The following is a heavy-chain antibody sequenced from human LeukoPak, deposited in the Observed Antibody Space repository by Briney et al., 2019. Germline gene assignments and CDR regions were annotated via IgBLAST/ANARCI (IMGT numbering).Heavy chain of an antibody. CDR2: IYYRGST. CDR1: GGSISSSSNY. D-gene: IGHD3-16*01. CDR3: ARQRRLELPDY. J-gene: IGHJ4*02. Sequence: SETLSLTCTVSGGSISSSSNYWGWIRQPPGKGLEWIGSIYYRGSTYYNPSLKSRVTISVDTSKNQFSLKLSSVTAADTAVYYCARQRRLELPDYWGQGTLVTVSS. V-gene: IGHV4-39*01.